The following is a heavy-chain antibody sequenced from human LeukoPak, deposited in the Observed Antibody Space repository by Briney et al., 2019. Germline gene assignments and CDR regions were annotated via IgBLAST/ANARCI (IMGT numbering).Heavy chain of an antibody. CDR3: ARQIGIERFFDF. Sequence: GESMKISCKGSGYSFSNYWIAWVRQMPGKGLEWMGIIYPGDSDTRYSPSFQGQVSISVDTSTHTAYLQWSSLKASGSAMYYCARQIGIERFFDFWGQGTLVTVSS. V-gene: IGHV5-51*01. CDR2: IYPGDSDT. CDR1: GYSFSNYW. J-gene: IGHJ4*02. D-gene: IGHD2-21*01.